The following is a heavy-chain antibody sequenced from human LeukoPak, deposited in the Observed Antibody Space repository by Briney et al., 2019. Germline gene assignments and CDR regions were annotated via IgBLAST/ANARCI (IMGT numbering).Heavy chain of an antibody. CDR1: GFTFSSYW. CDR2: INNDGSST. V-gene: IGHV3-74*01. D-gene: IGHD6-25*01. Sequence: GGSLRLSCAASGFTFSSYWMHWVRQAPGKGLVWVSRINNDGSSTSHADSVKGRFTISRDNAKNTLYLQMNSLRAEDTAVYYCARPRPGATNFDYWGQGTLVTVSS. CDR3: ARPRPGATNFDY. J-gene: IGHJ4*02.